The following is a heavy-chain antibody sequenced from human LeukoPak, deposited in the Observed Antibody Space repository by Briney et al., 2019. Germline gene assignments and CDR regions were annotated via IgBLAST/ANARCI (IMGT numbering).Heavy chain of an antibody. Sequence: PGGSLRLSCAASGFTFSSYWMHWVRQAPGKGLVWVSRINSDGSSTSYADSVKGRFTISRDNAKNTLYLQMNSLRAEDTAVYYCARDRVSDGDYVWIYYYYYGMDVWGQGTTVTVSS. V-gene: IGHV3-74*01. CDR3: ARDRVSDGDYVWIYYYYYGMDV. CDR1: GFTFSSYW. D-gene: IGHD4-17*01. CDR2: INSDGSST. J-gene: IGHJ6*02.